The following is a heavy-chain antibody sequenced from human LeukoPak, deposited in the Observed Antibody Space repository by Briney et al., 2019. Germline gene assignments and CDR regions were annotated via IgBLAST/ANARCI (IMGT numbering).Heavy chain of an antibody. CDR2: INHSGST. D-gene: IGHD2-21*01. CDR1: GGSFSGYY. V-gene: IGHV4-34*01. CDR3: ARGGCGGDCYLDY. Sequence: PSETLSLTCAVYGGSFSGYYWSWIRQPPGKGLEWIGEINHSGSTNYNPSLKSRVTISVDTSKNQFSLKLSSVTAADTAVYYCARGGCGGDCYLDYWGQGTLVTVSS. J-gene: IGHJ4*02.